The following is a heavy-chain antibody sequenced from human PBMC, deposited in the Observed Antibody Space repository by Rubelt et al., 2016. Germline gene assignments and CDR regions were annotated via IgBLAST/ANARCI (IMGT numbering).Heavy chain of an antibody. Sequence: KGRVTISVDTSKNQFSLKLSSVTAADTAVYYCARFSAAGGIAVAGAYYFDYWGQGTLVTVSS. CDR3: ARFSAAGGIAVAGAYYFDY. V-gene: IGHV4-39*07. D-gene: IGHD6-19*01. J-gene: IGHJ4*02.